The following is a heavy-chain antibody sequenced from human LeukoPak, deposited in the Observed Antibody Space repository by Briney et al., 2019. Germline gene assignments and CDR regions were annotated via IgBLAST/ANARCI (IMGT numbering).Heavy chain of an antibody. V-gene: IGHV3-33*01. CDR1: GFTFSSYG. CDR2: IWYDGSNK. CDR3: AREFSSSWQFFYY. Sequence: GRSLRLSCAASGFTFSSYGMHWVRQAPGKGLEWVAVIWYDGSNKYYADSVKGRFTISRDNSKNTLYLQMNSLRAEDTAVYYCAREFSSSWQFFYYWGQGTLVTVSS. J-gene: IGHJ4*02. D-gene: IGHD6-13*01.